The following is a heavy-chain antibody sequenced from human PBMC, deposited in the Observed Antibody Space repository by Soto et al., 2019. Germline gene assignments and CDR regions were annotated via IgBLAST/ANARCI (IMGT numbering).Heavy chain of an antibody. J-gene: IGHJ6*02. CDR2: INPSGGST. CDR3: ARDPSGWYGGSTTYYGMDV. V-gene: IGHV1-46*01. CDR1: GYTFTSYY. Sequence: GASVKVSCKASGYTFTSYYMHWVRQAPGQGLEWMGIINPSGGSTSYAQKFQGRVTVTRDTSTSTVYMELSSLRSEDTAVYYCARDPSGWYGGSTTYYGMDVWGQGTTVTVSS. D-gene: IGHD6-19*01.